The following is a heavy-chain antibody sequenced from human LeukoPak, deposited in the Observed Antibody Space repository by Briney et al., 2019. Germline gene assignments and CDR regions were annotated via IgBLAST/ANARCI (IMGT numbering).Heavy chain of an antibody. CDR1: GFTVSSNY. Sequence: PGGSLRLSCAASGFTVSSNYMSWVRQAPGKGLEWVSVIYSGGSTYYADSVKGRFTISRDNSKNTLYLQMNSLRAEDTAVYYCARAHYYGSGSYYTFSYYFDYWGQGTLVTVSS. J-gene: IGHJ4*02. CDR3: ARAHYYGSGSYYTFSYYFDY. D-gene: IGHD3-10*01. CDR2: IYSGGST. V-gene: IGHV3-66*01.